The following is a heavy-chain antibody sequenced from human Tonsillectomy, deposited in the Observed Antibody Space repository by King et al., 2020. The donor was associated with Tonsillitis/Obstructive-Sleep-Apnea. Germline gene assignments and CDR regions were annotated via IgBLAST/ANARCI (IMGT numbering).Heavy chain of an antibody. CDR2: IKQDGSGK. Sequence: VQLVESGGGLVQPGGSLRLSCAASGFTFSRYWVEGVRHAPGKGLEWVANIKQDGSGKHYVDSVKGRFTISRDNAKNSLYLQMGSLRVEDTAVYYCARDALGASGYWGQGTLVTVSS. D-gene: IGHD1-26*01. V-gene: IGHV3-7*04. CDR1: GFTFSRYW. J-gene: IGHJ4*02. CDR3: ARDALGASGY.